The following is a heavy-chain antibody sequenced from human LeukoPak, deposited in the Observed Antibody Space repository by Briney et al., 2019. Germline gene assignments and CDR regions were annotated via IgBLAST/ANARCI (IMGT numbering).Heavy chain of an antibody. CDR2: IQPGDSDT. CDR3: ARQYSSGSFDP. D-gene: IGHD3-22*01. Sequence: GESLKISCKTSGYSFTRYWIGWVRQMPGKGLEWTGIIQPGDSDTSYSPSFQGQVTISVDKSITTAYLQWSSLKASDTAMYYCARQYSSGSFDPWGQGTLVTVSS. V-gene: IGHV5-51*01. CDR1: GYSFTRYW. J-gene: IGHJ5*02.